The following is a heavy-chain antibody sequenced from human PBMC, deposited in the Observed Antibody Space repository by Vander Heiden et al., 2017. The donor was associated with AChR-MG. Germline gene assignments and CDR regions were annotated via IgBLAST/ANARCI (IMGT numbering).Heavy chain of an antibody. V-gene: IGHV4-34*01. J-gene: IGHJ3*02. CDR1: GGSFSGCY. CDR3: ARGRSPDAFDI. CDR2: INHSGST. Sequence: QVQLQQWGAGLFKPSEPLSLTCAVYGGSFSGCYWSWIRQPPGKGLEWIGEINHSGSTNYNPSLKSRVTISVDTSKNQFSLKLSSVTAADTAVYYCARGRSPDAFDIWGQGTMVTVSS.